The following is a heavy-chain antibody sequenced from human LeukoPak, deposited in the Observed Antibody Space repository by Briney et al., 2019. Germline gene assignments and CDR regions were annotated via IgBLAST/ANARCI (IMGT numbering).Heavy chain of an antibody. CDR3: AKMPNSNYFDY. D-gene: IGHD4-11*01. CDR1: GFTFSSYG. Sequence: SGGSLRLSCAASGFTFSSYGMHWVRQAPGKGLEWVAVISYDGSNKYYADSVKGRFTISRDNAKNTLYLQMNSLRAEDTAVYYCAKMPNSNYFDYWGQGTLVTVSS. CDR2: ISYDGSNK. V-gene: IGHV3-30*18. J-gene: IGHJ4*02.